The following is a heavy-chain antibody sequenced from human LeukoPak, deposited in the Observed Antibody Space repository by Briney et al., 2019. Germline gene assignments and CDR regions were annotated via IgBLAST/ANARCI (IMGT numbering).Heavy chain of an antibody. Sequence: GGSLRLSCAASGFTFSGYSMNWVRQAPGKGLEWVANIKQDGSEKYYVDSVKGRFTISRDNAKNSLYLQMNSLRAEDTAVYYCARDAPLEWLLRPYYYYGMDVWGQGTTVTVSS. J-gene: IGHJ6*02. V-gene: IGHV3-7*03. CDR3: ARDAPLEWLLRPYYYYGMDV. CDR2: IKQDGSEK. D-gene: IGHD3-3*01. CDR1: GFTFSGYS.